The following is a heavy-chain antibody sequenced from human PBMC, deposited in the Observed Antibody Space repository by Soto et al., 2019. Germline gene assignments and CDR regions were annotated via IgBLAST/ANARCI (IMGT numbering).Heavy chain of an antibody. CDR2: ISGSGGST. D-gene: IGHD3-16*01. J-gene: IGHJ6*03. CDR1: GFTFSSYA. Sequence: GGSLRLSCAASGFTFSSYAMSWVRQAPGKGLEWVSDISGSGGSTYYADSVKGRFTISRDNTKNTQYLQMNRLIAEDRAATDCANPPPPGDHCYYYMDVWGKGTTVTVSS. V-gene: IGHV3-23*01. CDR3: ANPPPPGDHCYYYMDV.